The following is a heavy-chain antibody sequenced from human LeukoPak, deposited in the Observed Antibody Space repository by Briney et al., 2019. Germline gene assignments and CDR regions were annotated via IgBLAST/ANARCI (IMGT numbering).Heavy chain of an antibody. J-gene: IGHJ3*01. D-gene: IGHD3-22*01. V-gene: IGHV4-30-4*08. CDR3: AWYYDRPGYHDPFDL. Sequence: PSETLSLTCTVSGGSISSGDYYWSWIRQPPGTGLEGIGNTYHSGGIYYNPSLKSRASISVDTSKNQFSLKQSLGTAAATALYYFAWYYDRPGYHDPFDLWGQGTMVSVSS. CDR1: GGSISSGDYY. CDR2: TYHSGGI.